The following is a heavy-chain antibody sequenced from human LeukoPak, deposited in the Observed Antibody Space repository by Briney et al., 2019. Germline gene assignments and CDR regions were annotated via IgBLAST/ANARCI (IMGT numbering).Heavy chain of an antibody. CDR1: GGSISSSSYY. CDR3: ARDRGRPDAFDI. Sequence: SETLSLTCTVSGGSISSSSYYWVWIRQPPGKGLEWIGSIYYSGSTYYNPSLKSRVTISVDTSKNQFSLKLSSVTAADTAVYYCARDRGRPDAFDIWGQGTMVTVSS. CDR2: IYYSGST. D-gene: IGHD2-15*01. J-gene: IGHJ3*02. V-gene: IGHV4-39*07.